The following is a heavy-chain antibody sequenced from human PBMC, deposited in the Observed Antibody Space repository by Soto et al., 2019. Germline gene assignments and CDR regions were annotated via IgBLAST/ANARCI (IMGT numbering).Heavy chain of an antibody. CDR2: ISSSTTSI. CDR1: GFTFSSYS. CDR3: ARERRFGVVIHPAAYYGMDV. D-gene: IGHD3-3*01. V-gene: IGHV3-48*02. J-gene: IGHJ6*02. Sequence: PGGSLRLSCAASGFTFSSYSMNWVRQAPGKGLEWVSYISSSTTSIFYADSVKGRFTISRDNAKNSLFLQVNSLRDEDTAVYYCARERRFGVVIHPAAYYGMDVWGQGTTVTVSS.